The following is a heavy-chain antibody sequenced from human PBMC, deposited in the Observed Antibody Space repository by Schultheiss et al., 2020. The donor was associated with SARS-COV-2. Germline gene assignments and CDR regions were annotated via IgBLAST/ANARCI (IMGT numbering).Heavy chain of an antibody. D-gene: IGHD1-26*01. CDR3: ARGRSWDFRGMDV. V-gene: IGHV3-13*01. CDR2: IGTAGDT. J-gene: IGHJ6*02. CDR1: GFTFSSYD. Sequence: GGSLRLSCAASGFTFSSYDMHWVRQATGKGLEWVSAIGTAGDTYYPGSVKGRFTISRENAKNSLYLQMNSLGAGDTAVYYCARGRSWDFRGMDVWGQGTPVTVSS.